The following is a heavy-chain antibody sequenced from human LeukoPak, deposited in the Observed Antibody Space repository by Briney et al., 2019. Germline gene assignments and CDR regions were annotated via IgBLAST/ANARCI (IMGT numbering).Heavy chain of an antibody. V-gene: IGHV3-9*01. CDR1: GFNFDAYA. Sequence: GGSLRLSCAASGFNFDAYAMHWVRQVPGRGLEWVSGVSWDSTRMAYADSVKGRFTISRDNAKNSLYLQMTSLRPEDTAVYYCSRSPDFWSALAFWGQGTLVAVSS. CDR2: VSWDSTRM. J-gene: IGHJ4*02. D-gene: IGHD3-3*01. CDR3: SRSPDFWSALAF.